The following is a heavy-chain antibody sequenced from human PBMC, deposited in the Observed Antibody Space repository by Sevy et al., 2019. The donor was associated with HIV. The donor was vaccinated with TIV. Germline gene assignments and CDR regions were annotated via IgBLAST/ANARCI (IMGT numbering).Heavy chain of an antibody. CDR2: IYQDGSQE. CDR1: GFSFSDYY. J-gene: IGHJ4*02. CDR3: TRELWPGDY. D-gene: IGHD2-21*01. Sequence: GGSLRLSCAASGFSFSDYYMGWVRQALGKGLEWVANIYQDGSQENYVDSVKGRFTISRDNAKNSVYLQMNSLRVDDTGIYYCTRELWPGDYWGQGTLVTVSS. V-gene: IGHV3-7*01.